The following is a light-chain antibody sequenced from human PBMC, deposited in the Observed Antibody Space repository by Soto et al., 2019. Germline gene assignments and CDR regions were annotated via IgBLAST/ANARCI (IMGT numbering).Light chain of an antibody. CDR3: QQSHSNIQELT. CDR2: ASS. CDR1: QSVSNH. V-gene: IGKV1-39*01. J-gene: IGKJ4*01. Sequence: DIQMTQSPSSLSASVGDRVTITCRASQSVSNHLNWYQQKPGKAPKLLIYASSSLQSGDPSRFSGSGSGTDFTLTISSLQPEYFATYYCQQSHSNIQELTFGGGTKVEIK.